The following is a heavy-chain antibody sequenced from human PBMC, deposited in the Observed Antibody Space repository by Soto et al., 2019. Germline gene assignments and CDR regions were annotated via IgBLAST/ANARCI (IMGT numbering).Heavy chain of an antibody. V-gene: IGHV4-31*03. J-gene: IGHJ4*02. CDR3: ARDASDSSGYYYVDY. CDR1: GGSISSGGYY. CDR2: IYYSGST. Sequence: QVQLQESGPGLVKPSQTLSLTCTVSGGSISSGGYYWSWIRQHPGKGLEWIGYIYYSGSTYYNPSLKSRVPISVDTSKNQFSLKLSSVTAADTAVYYCARDASDSSGYYYVDYWGQGTLVTVSS. D-gene: IGHD3-22*01.